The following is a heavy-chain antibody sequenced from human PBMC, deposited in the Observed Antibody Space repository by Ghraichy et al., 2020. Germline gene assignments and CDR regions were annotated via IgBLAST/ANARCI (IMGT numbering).Heavy chain of an antibody. D-gene: IGHD5-18*01. J-gene: IGHJ4*02. CDR3: ARVWDTAMVRVDY. V-gene: IGHV4-34*01. CDR2: INHSGST. Sequence: SETLSLTCAVYGGSFSGYYWSWIRQPPGKGLEWIGEINHSGSTNYNPSLKSRVTISVDTSKNQFSLKLSSVTAADTAVYYCARVWDTAMVRVDYWGQGTLVTVSS. CDR1: GGSFSGYY.